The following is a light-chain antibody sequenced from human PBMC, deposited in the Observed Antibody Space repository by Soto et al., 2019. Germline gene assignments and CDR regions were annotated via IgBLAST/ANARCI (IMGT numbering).Light chain of an antibody. V-gene: IGLV2-8*01. Sequence: LTQPPSASGSPGQSVTISCTGTSSDVGGYNYVSWYQQHPGKAPKLMIYEVSKRPSGVPDRFSGSKSGNTASLTVSGLQAEDEADYYCSSYAGSNNHVVFGGGTKVTVL. CDR3: SSYAGSNNHVV. J-gene: IGLJ2*01. CDR2: EVS. CDR1: SSDVGGYNY.